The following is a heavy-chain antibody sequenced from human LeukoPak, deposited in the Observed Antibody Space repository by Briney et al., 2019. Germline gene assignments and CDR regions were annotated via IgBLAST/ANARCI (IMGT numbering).Heavy chain of an antibody. D-gene: IGHD6-19*01. CDR1: GFTFSSYG. V-gene: IGHV3-33*06. J-gene: IGHJ5*02. CDR3: AKDGRAVAAYRGNWFDP. CDR2: IWYDGSNK. Sequence: PGGSLRLSCAASGFTFSSYGMHWVRQAPGKGLEWVAVIWYDGSNKYYADSVKGRFTIPRDNSKNTLYLQMNSLRAEDTAVYYCAKDGRAVAAYRGNWFDPWGQGTLVTVSS.